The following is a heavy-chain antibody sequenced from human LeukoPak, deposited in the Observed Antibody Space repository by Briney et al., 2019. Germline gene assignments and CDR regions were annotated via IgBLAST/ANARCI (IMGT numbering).Heavy chain of an antibody. CDR3: ARGGDSYYFDY. CDR2: ISGSGGST. D-gene: IGHD5-18*01. Sequence: PGGSLRLSCAASGFTFSTYAMSWVRQAPGKGLEWVSAISGSGGSTYYADSVKGRFTISRDNAKNSLYLQMNSLRAEDTAVYYCARGGDSYYFDYWGQGTLVTVSS. J-gene: IGHJ4*02. V-gene: IGHV3-23*01. CDR1: GFTFSTYA.